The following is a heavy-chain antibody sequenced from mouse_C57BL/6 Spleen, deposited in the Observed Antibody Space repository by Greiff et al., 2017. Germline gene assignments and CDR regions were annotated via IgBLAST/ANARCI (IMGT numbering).Heavy chain of an antibody. Sequence: VQLQQSGAELVRPGASVKLSCTASGLNIKDDYMHWVKQRPEQGLEWIGWIDPENGDTEYASKFQGKATITADTSSNTAYLQLSSLTSEDTAVYYCTTWGITTVVATPFAYWGQGTLVTVSA. CDR1: GLNIKDDY. CDR3: TTWGITTVVATPFAY. CDR2: IDPENGDT. V-gene: IGHV14-4*01. D-gene: IGHD1-1*01. J-gene: IGHJ3*01.